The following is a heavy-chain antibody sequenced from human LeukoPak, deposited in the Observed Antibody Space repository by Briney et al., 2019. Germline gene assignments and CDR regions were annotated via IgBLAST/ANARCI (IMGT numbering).Heavy chain of an antibody. D-gene: IGHD3-22*01. Sequence: SETLSLTCTVSGGSISSYYWSWIRQPPGKGLEWIGYIYYSGSANYNPSLKSRVTISVDTSKNQFSLKLSSVTAADTAVYYCARAQDYYDIKACFQHWGQGTLVTVSS. V-gene: IGHV4-59*12. J-gene: IGHJ1*01. CDR1: GGSISSYY. CDR2: IYYSGSA. CDR3: ARAQDYYDIKACFQH.